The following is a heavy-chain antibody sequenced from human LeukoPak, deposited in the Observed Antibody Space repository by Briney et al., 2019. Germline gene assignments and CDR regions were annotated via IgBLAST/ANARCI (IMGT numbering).Heavy chain of an antibody. CDR1: GGTFSSYA. CDR2: IIPIFGTA. V-gene: IGHV1-69*05. CDR3: ARAMVGYYYDSSGYYAEGLDY. D-gene: IGHD3-22*01. J-gene: IGHJ4*02. Sequence: SVKVSCKASGGTFSSYAISWVRQAPGQGLELMGGIIPIFGTANYAQKFQGRVTITTDESTSTAYMELSSLRSEDTAVYYCARAMVGYYYDSSGYYAEGLDYWGQGTLVTVSS.